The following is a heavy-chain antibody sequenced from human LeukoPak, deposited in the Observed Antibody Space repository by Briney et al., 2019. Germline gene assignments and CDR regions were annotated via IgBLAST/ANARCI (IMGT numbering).Heavy chain of an antibody. CDR1: GFTFSDYY. CDR2: ISSSGSTI. D-gene: IGHD5-18*01. CDR3: ARLWNTAMVRPYYGMDV. Sequence: GGSLRLSCAASGFTFSDYYMSWIRQAPGKGLEWVSYISSSGSTIYYADSVKGRFTISRDNAKNSLYLQMNSLRAEDTAVYYCARLWNTAMVRPYYGMDVWGQGTTVTVSS. J-gene: IGHJ6*02. V-gene: IGHV3-11*01.